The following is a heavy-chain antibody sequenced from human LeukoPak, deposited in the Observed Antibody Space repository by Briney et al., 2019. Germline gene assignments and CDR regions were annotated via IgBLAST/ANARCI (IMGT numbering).Heavy chain of an antibody. CDR1: GYTFTSYA. J-gene: IGHJ5*02. CDR2: INAGNGNT. D-gene: IGHD6-13*01. CDR3: AREGSFPRAFDP. Sequence: ASVKVSCKASGYTFTSYAMHWVRQAPGQRLEWMGWINAGNGNTKYSQEFQGRVTIARDTSASTAYMELSSLRSEDMAVYYCAREGSFPRAFDPWGQGTLVTVSS. V-gene: IGHV1-3*03.